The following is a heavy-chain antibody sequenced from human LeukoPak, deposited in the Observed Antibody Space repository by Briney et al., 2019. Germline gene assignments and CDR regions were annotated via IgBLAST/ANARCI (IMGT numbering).Heavy chain of an antibody. D-gene: IGHD2-15*01. CDR3: ARSSGWQLRLFDP. V-gene: IGHV4-59*01. CDR2: IYYSGST. CDR1: GGSISNYY. J-gene: IGHJ5*02. Sequence: SETLSLTFAVSGGSISNYYWGWIRQPPGKGLEWIGYIYYSGSTNYNPSLKSRVTISVDTSKNQFSLKLSSVTAADTAVYYCARSSGWQLRLFDPWGQGTLVTVSP.